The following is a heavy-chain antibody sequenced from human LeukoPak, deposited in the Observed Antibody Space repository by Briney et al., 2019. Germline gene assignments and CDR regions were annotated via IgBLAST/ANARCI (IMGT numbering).Heavy chain of an antibody. CDR2: ISYDGSNK. CDR3: ARAGRGLGGFDY. D-gene: IGHD1-26*01. V-gene: IGHV3-30-3*01. J-gene: IGHJ4*02. Sequence: TGGSLRLSCAASGFTFSSYAMHWVRQAPGKGLEWVAVISYDGSNKYYADSVKGRFTISRDNSKNTLYLQMDSLRAEDTAVFYCARAGRGLGGFDYWGQGTLVTVSS. CDR1: GFTFSSYA.